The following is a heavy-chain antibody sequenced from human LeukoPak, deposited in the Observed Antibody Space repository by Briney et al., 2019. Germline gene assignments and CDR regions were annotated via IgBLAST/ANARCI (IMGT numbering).Heavy chain of an antibody. CDR3: ARLISGYSNAWYDY. D-gene: IGHD6-19*01. J-gene: IGHJ4*02. Sequence: GESLKISYKGSGYSFTSYWIAWVRQMPGKGLEWMGIIYPGDSDTRYNAFFQGQGTISADTSISTAYLQWSSLKASDTAMYYCARLISGYSNAWYDYGGQGTLVTVSS. CDR1: GYSFTSYW. CDR2: IYPGDSDT. V-gene: IGHV5-51*01.